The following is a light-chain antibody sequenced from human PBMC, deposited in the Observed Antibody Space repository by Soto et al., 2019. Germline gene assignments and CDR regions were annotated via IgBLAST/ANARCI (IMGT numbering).Light chain of an antibody. CDR2: EVT. CDR1: SSDVGAYNY. V-gene: IGLV2-8*01. Sequence: QSALTQPPSASGSPGQSVTISCTGTSSDVGAYNYVFWYQQHAGKAPKLVIYEVTKRPSGVPDRFSGSKSANTASLTVSGLQAEDEAEYYCSSFASSNTWVFGGGTKLTVL. J-gene: IGLJ3*02. CDR3: SSFASSNTWV.